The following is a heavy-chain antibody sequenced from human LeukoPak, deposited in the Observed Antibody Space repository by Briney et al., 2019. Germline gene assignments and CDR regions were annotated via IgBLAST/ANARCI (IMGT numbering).Heavy chain of an antibody. CDR1: GYTFTSYG. D-gene: IGHD3-3*01. V-gene: IGHV1-18*01. CDR3: ARGGADFWRGGDAFPLDV. J-gene: IGHJ3*01. Sequence: ASVKVSCKASGYTFTSYGISWVRQTPGQGLEWMGWISSYNDKTNYAQSLQGRLTMTTDTSTTTAYMELRSLRSNDTAVYYCARGGADFWRGGDAFPLDVWGQGTMVAVSS. CDR2: ISSYNDKT.